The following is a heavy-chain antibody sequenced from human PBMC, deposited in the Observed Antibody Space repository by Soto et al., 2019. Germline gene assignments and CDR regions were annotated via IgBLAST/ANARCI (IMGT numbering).Heavy chain of an antibody. CDR3: AKDVLALWYGESIPYYFDY. CDR1: GFTFSSYA. CDR2: ISGSGGST. J-gene: IGHJ4*02. V-gene: IGHV3-23*01. D-gene: IGHD3-10*01. Sequence: PGGSLRLSCAASGFTFSSYAMSWVRQAPEKRLEWVSAISGSGGSTYYADSVKGRFTISRDNSKNTLYPQMNSLRAEDTAVYYCAKDVLALWYGESIPYYFDYWGQGTLVTVSS.